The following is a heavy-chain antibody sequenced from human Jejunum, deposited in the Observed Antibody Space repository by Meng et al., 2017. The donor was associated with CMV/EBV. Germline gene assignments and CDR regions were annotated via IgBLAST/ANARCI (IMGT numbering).Heavy chain of an antibody. CDR2: VKSEIDGATT. Sequence: CAASGFTFGIAWMNWVRQAPGKGLGWVGRVKSEIDGATTACAAPVKGRFTISRDDSKNTVYMQLNSLKSEDTGVYYCTTGGVVGSWGQGTLVTVSS. V-gene: IGHV3-15*01. J-gene: IGHJ4*02. CDR1: GFTFGIAW. D-gene: IGHD2-21*01. CDR3: TTGGVVGS.